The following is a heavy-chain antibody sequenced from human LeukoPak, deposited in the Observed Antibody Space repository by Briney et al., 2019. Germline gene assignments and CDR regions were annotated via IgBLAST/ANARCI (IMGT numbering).Heavy chain of an antibody. J-gene: IGHJ4*02. CDR2: IHYSGST. V-gene: IGHV4-59*01. D-gene: IGHD3-3*01. Sequence: SETLSLTCTVSGGSISNYYWSWIRQPPGKGLEWIGYIHYSGSTNNNPSLKSRVTISVDTSKNQFSLKLTSVTAADTAVYYCARNYDFWSGYLDYWGQGTLITVSS. CDR1: GGSISNYY. CDR3: ARNYDFWSGYLDY.